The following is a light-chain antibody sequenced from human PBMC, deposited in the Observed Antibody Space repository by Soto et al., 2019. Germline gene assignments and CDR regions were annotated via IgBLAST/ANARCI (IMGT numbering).Light chain of an antibody. CDR3: QQYKIWPT. V-gene: IGKV3-15*01. CDR2: DAS. CDR1: QAISDN. Sequence: IVMTHSPATLSVSPWDRATLSVRASQAISDNLAWYQHKPGQPPRLLIYDASTRATGIPARFSGGGSGTEFTLTISSLQSEDFAVYFCQQYKIWPTFGQGTKVDIK. J-gene: IGKJ1*01.